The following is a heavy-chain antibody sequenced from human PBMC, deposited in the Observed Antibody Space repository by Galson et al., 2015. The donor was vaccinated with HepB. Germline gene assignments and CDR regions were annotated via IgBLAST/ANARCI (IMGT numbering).Heavy chain of an antibody. CDR3: ARDKYYYDSSGYLGYYYYYGMDV. CDR1: GYTFTSYY. V-gene: IGHV1-46*04. CDR2: INPSGGST. Sequence: SVKVSCKASGYTFTSYYMHWVRQAPGQGLEWMGIINPSGGSTSYAQKLQGRVTMTRDTSTSTVYMELSSLRSEDTAVYYCARDKYYYDSSGYLGYYYYYGMDVWGQGTTVTVSS. D-gene: IGHD3-22*01. J-gene: IGHJ6*02.